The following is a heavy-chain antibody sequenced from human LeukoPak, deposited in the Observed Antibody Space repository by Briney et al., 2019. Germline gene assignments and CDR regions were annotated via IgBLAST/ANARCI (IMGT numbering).Heavy chain of an antibody. D-gene: IGHD6-19*01. CDR1: GYSFTSGHY. J-gene: IGHJ4*02. CDR2: IYHTGSA. V-gene: IGHV4-38-2*02. Sequence: SETLSLTCSVSGYSFTSGHYWGWIRQPPGKGLEWIANIYHTGSAHYNPSLKSRVTISVDTSKNQFSLKLSSVTAADTAVYYCARAGGSGWYGPFDYWGQGTLVTVSS. CDR3: ARAGGSGWYGPFDY.